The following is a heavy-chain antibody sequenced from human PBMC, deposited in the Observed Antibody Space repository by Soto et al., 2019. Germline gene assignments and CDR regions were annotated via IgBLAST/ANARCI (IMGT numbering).Heavy chain of an antibody. Sequence: PSQTLSVTCTVSGGSVSSGSYYWSWIRQPPGKGLEWIGYMYYTGSTKYNPSLNSRVTIAVDTSKNQFSLTVTSVTAADTAVFYCARSIVATDIYDYCGRRSLVIVSS. J-gene: IGHJ4*02. D-gene: IGHD5-12*01. CDR1: GGSVSSGSYY. CDR2: MYYTGST. V-gene: IGHV4-61*01. CDR3: ARSIVATDIYDY.